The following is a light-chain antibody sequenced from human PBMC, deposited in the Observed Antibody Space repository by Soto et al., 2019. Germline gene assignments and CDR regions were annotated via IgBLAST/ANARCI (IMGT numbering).Light chain of an antibody. Sequence: EIVLTQSPGTLSLSPGDRATLSCRASQSVSSSYLAWYQQKPGQAPSPLIYGASNRATGIPDRFSGGGSGTDFTLTISRLEPEDFAVYYCQQYGKSAMFTFGQGTKLEL. CDR2: GAS. CDR1: QSVSSSY. V-gene: IGKV3-20*01. CDR3: QQYGKSAMFT. J-gene: IGKJ2*01.